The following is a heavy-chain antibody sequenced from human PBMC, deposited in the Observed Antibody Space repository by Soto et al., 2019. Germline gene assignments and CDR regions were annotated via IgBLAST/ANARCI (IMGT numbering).Heavy chain of an antibody. V-gene: IGHV3-30*18. CDR3: AKFTGRQDYDFWSGNEL. CDR2: ISYDGSNK. Sequence: PGGSLRLSCAASGFNFDKYGMHWVRQAPGKGLEWVALISYDGSNKYHGDSVKGRFTISRDNSKNTLYLEMNSLRAEDTAVYYCAKFTGRQDYDFWSGNELWGQGTLVTVSS. D-gene: IGHD3-3*01. CDR1: GFNFDKYG. J-gene: IGHJ4*02.